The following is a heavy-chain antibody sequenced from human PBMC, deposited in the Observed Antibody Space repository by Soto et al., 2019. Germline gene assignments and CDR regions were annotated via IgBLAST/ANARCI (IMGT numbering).Heavy chain of an antibody. CDR1: GGSFSGYF. CDR3: ARGRARYCSSTSCYPKVFQH. D-gene: IGHD2-2*01. J-gene: IGHJ1*01. CDR2: INHSGST. V-gene: IGHV4-34*01. Sequence: QVQLQQWGAGLLKPSETLSLTCAVYGGSFSGYFWSWIRQPPGKGLEWIGEINHSGSTNYNPSLKRRVTISGDTSKNQFSLKLSSVTAADTAVYYCARGRARYCSSTSCYPKVFQHWCQGTLVTVSS.